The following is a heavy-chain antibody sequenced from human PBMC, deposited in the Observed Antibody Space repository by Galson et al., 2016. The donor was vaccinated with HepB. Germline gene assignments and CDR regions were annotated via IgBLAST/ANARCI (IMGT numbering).Heavy chain of an antibody. CDR2: IWNDGSYK. Sequence: SLRLSCAASGFTLSSYGMLWVRQAPGKGLEWVAVIWNDGSYKYYTDSVKGRFTISRDNSKNKLFLQMNSLRVEDTATYYCAREAADPLTAFDYWGQGTLVPVSS. CDR3: AREAADPLTAFDY. V-gene: IGHV3-33*01. CDR1: GFTLSSYG. D-gene: IGHD6-25*01. J-gene: IGHJ4*02.